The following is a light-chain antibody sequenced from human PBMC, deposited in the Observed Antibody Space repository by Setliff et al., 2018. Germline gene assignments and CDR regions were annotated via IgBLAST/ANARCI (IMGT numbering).Light chain of an antibody. CDR1: TSNIGDNS. J-gene: IGLJ2*01. V-gene: IGLV1-51*01. CDR2: DDN. CDR3: GTWDLSLRALV. Sequence: QSVLTQPPSVSAPAGQQVTISCSGSTSNIGDNSLSWYQQVPGTAPQLLIYDDNKRPSGIPERFSGSKSGTSGTLDISGVQSGDEADYYCGTWDLSLRALVFGGGTKVTVL.